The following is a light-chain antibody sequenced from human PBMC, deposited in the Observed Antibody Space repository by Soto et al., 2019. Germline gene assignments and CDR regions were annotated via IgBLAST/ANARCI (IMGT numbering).Light chain of an antibody. Sequence: QSVLTQPASVSASPGQSITISCTGTSSDVGGYNYVSWYQQHPGKPPKLMIYDVRNRPSGLSNRFSGSKSGNTASLTISGLQAEDEAEYYCGSYTSSSTYVFGTGTKLTVL. CDR3: GSYTSSSTYV. J-gene: IGLJ1*01. CDR1: SSDVGGYNY. V-gene: IGLV2-14*01. CDR2: DVR.